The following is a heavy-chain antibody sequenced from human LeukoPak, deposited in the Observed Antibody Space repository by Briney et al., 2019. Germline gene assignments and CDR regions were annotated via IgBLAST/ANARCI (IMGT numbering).Heavy chain of an antibody. CDR2: IKQDGSEK. V-gene: IGHV3-7*01. Sequence: GGSLRLSCAASGFTFSSYWMSWVRQAPGKGLEWVANIKQDGSEKYYVDSVEGRFTISRDNAKNSLYLQMNSLRAEDTAVYYCARDGYSGYDRYFDYWGQGTLVTVSS. D-gene: IGHD5-12*01. J-gene: IGHJ4*02. CDR1: GFTFSSYW. CDR3: ARDGYSGYDRYFDY.